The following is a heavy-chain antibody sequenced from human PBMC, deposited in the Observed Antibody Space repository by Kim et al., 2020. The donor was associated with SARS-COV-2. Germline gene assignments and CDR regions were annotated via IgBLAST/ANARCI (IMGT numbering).Heavy chain of an antibody. CDR3: AKELLVVVAASGAIDAFDI. V-gene: IGHV3-30*18. Sequence: GGSLRLSCAASGFTFSSYGMHWVRQAPGKGLEWVAVISYDGSNKYYADSVKGRFTISRDNSKNTLYLQMNSLRAEDTAVYYCAKELLVVVAASGAIDAFDIWGQWTMVTVSS. J-gene: IGHJ3*02. D-gene: IGHD2-15*01. CDR1: GFTFSSYG. CDR2: ISYDGSNK.